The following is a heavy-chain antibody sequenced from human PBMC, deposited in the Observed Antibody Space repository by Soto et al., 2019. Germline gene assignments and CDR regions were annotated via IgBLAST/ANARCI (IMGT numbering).Heavy chain of an antibody. J-gene: IGHJ6*03. Sequence: QDQLVQSGVEVKKPGASVKVSCKASGYSFTNYGITWVRQAPGQGFEWMGWISAYNGNTNYAQKFQGRVTLTTYASTSTAYLELRSLRSDDTAVYYCARDRGVAPPVAGNTHYYYYIDVWGKGTTVTVSS. D-gene: IGHD6-19*01. CDR2: ISAYNGNT. CDR3: ARDRGVAPPVAGNTHYYYYIDV. V-gene: IGHV1-18*01. CDR1: GYSFTNYG.